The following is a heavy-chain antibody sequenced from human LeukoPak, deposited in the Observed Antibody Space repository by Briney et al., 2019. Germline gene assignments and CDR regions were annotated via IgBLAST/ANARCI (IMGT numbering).Heavy chain of an antibody. D-gene: IGHD4-17*01. CDR3: ATARVAYGDYGDAFDI. Sequence: ASVKVSCKASGYTFTSYGISWVRQAPGKGLEWMGGFDPEDGETIYAQKFQGRVTMTEDTSTDTAYMELSSLRSEDTAVYYCATARVAYGDYGDAFDIWGQGTMITVSS. CDR1: GYTFTSYG. CDR2: FDPEDGET. V-gene: IGHV1-24*01. J-gene: IGHJ3*02.